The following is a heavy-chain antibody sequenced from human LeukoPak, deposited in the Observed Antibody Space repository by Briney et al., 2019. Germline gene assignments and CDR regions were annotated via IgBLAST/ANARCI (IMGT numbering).Heavy chain of an antibody. CDR1: GYTFTSYS. CDR3: ARVYQRITIFGVVIKTFDY. Sequence: ASVTVSCKASGYTFTSYSISWVRQAPGQGLEWMGWISTFNDNTNSAQNLQGRVIMTTDTSTSTAYMELRSLRSDDTAVYYCARVYQRITIFGVVIKTFDYWGQGTLVTVSS. J-gene: IGHJ4*02. D-gene: IGHD3-3*01. V-gene: IGHV1-18*01. CDR2: ISTFNDNT.